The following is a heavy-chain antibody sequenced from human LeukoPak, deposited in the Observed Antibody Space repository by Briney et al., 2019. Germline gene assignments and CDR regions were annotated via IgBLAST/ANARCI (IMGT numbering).Heavy chain of an antibody. CDR2: INPNNGGT. CDR1: GYTFTGYY. CDR3: ARGIVPAATSYYYYYMDV. Sequence: ASVKVSCKASGYTFTGYYMHWVRQAPGQGLEWMGWINPNNGGTNYAQKFQGRVTITTDESTSTAYMELSSLRSEDTAVYYCARGIVPAATSYYYYYMDVWGKGTTVTVSS. J-gene: IGHJ6*03. D-gene: IGHD2-2*01. V-gene: IGHV1-2*02.